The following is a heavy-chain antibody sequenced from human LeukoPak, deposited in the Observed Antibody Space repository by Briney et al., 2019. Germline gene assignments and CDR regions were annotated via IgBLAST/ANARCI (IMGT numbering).Heavy chain of an antibody. CDR1: GYTFTSYD. CDR2: MNPNSGNT. V-gene: IGHV1-8*01. Sequence: ASVKVSCKASGYTFTSYDINWVRQATGQGLEWMGWMNPNSGNTGYAQKCQGRGTMTRSTSISTAYMELSSLRSEDTAVYYCARGGLPYYDFWSGYPYYYYYGMDVWGQGTTVTVSS. D-gene: IGHD3-3*01. CDR3: ARGGLPYYDFWSGYPYYYYYGMDV. J-gene: IGHJ6*02.